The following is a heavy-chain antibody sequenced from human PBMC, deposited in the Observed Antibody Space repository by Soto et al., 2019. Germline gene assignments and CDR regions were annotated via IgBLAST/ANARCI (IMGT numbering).Heavy chain of an antibody. D-gene: IGHD2-8*02. J-gene: IGHJ4*02. CDR1: GGSSTQSSSF. V-gene: IGHV4-39*02. CDR3: ARDKITGLFDY. Sequence: PSDTLSLTCAVSGGSSTQSSSFWGWIRQPPGKGLEWIASVYYSGTPYYSPSLKSRVTISIDTSKNQFSLKLTSVTAADTAVYYCARDKITGLFDYWGQGTLVS. CDR2: VYYSGTP.